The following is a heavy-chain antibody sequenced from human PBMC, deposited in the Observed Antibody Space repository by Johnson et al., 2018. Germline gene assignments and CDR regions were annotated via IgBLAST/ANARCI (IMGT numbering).Heavy chain of an antibody. D-gene: IGHD3-10*01. Sequence: QVQLVQSGGGVVQPGRSLRLSCAASGFTFSSYSMHWVRQAPGKGLQWLAVFSYDGVNKYYADSVRGRFPISRDNSKNPLYLQLNSLRGEDTAVYYCAKDSYYGSGNYSWGTFNIWGQGTMVTVSS. CDR3: AKDSYYGSGNYSWGTFNI. CDR2: FSYDGVNK. CDR1: GFTFSSYS. J-gene: IGHJ3*02. V-gene: IGHV3-30*18.